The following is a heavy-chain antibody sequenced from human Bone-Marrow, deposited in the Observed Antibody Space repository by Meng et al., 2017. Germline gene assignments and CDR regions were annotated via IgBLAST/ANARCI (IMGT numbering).Heavy chain of an antibody. V-gene: IGHV4-34*01. J-gene: IGHJ4*02. Sequence: QVEPQQGGAGLLKPSETLSLTCGVSGGSFSDYYWSWIRHPPGKGLEWIGEINHSGSTNYNPSLESRATISVDTSQNNLSLKLSSVTAADSAVYYCARGPTTMAHDFDYWGQGTLVTVSS. CDR3: ARGPTTMAHDFDY. CDR1: GGSFSDYY. CDR2: INHSGST. D-gene: IGHD4-11*01.